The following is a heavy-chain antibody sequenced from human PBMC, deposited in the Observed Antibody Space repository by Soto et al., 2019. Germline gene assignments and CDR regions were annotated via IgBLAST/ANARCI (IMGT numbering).Heavy chain of an antibody. D-gene: IGHD6-6*01. Sequence: WETLSLTCAVYGGSFSGYYWSWIRQPPGKGLEWIGEINHSGSTNYNPSLKSRVTISVDTSKNQFSLKLSSVTAADTAVYYCATVVSSNLYSSSSPSFDYWGQGTLVTVSS. J-gene: IGHJ4*02. CDR1: GGSFSGYY. V-gene: IGHV4-34*01. CDR3: ATVVSSNLYSSSSPSFDY. CDR2: INHSGST.